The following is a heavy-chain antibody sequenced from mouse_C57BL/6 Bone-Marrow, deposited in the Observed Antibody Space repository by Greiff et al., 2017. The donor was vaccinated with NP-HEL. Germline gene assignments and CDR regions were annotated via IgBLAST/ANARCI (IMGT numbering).Heavy chain of an antibody. J-gene: IGHJ1*03. D-gene: IGHD1-1*01. CDR2: IHPNSGST. Sequence: QVQLQQPGAELVKPGASVKLSCKASGYTFTSYWMHWVKQRPGQGLEWIGMIHPNSGSTNYNEKFKSKATLTVDKSSSTAYMQLSSLTSEDSAVYYCARRRGITTVRRYWYFDVWGTGTTVTVSS. V-gene: IGHV1-64*01. CDR1: GYTFTSYW. CDR3: ARRRGITTVRRYWYFDV.